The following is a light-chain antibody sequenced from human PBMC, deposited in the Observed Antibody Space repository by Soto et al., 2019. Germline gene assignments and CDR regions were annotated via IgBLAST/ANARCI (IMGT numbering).Light chain of an antibody. CDR3: QQYGSSPRT. J-gene: IGKJ1*01. Sequence: DIELTQSPGTLSLSPGNRATLSCRASQSLSRSSLAWYQQKPGGAPRLLIYGASSRATGIPDRFSGSGSGTDFTLTISRLEPEDFAVYYCQQYGSSPRTFGQWAKVDIK. CDR1: QSLSRSS. CDR2: GAS. V-gene: IGKV3-20*01.